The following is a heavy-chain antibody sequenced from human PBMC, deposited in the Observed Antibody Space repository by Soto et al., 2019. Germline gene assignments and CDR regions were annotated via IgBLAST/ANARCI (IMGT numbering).Heavy chain of an antibody. CDR1: GFTFDDYA. D-gene: IGHD4-17*01. V-gene: IGHV3-9*01. J-gene: IGHJ4*02. Sequence: EVQLVESGGGLVQPGRSLRLSCAASGFTFDDYAMHWVRQAPGKGLEWVSGISWNSGSIGYADSVKGRFTISRDNAKNSLYLQRNSLRAEETALYYCAKGGGGDDYGDYVVDYWGQGTLVTVSS. CDR3: AKGGGGDDYGDYVVDY. CDR2: ISWNSGSI.